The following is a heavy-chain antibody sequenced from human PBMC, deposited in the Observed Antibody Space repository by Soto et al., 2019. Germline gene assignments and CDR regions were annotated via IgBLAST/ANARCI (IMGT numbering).Heavy chain of an antibody. V-gene: IGHV2-5*01. CDR2: IYWNDDK. CDR3: AHSPNYYDSSDPRRSFEY. Sequence: SGPTLGNPTQTLTLTWTFSGFSLSTSGVGVGWFRQPPGKALDWLALIYWNDDKHSSPSLRSRLTITKDTAKNQVVLTMTNMDPADTATYYCAHSPNYYDSSDPRRSFEYWGQGTLVTVSS. D-gene: IGHD3-22*01. CDR1: GFSLSTSGVG. J-gene: IGHJ4*02.